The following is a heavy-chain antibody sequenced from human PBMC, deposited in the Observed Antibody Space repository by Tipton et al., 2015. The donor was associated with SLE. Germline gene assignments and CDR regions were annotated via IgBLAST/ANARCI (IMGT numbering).Heavy chain of an antibody. CDR3: ARELRYFDWPPQDHVFQP. CDR2: INAGNGNT. J-gene: IGHJ1*01. Sequence: QLVQSGAEVKKPGASVKVSCKASGYTFTSYAMHWVRQAPGQRLEWMGWINAGNGNTKYSQKFQGRVTITRDTSASTAYMELSSLRSEDTAVYYCARELRYFDWPPQDHVFQPWGQGTLVTVSS. V-gene: IGHV1-3*01. CDR1: GYTFTSYA. D-gene: IGHD3-9*01.